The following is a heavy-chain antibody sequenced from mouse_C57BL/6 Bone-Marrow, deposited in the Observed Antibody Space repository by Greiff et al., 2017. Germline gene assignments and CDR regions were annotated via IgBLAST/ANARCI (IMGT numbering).Heavy chain of an antibody. V-gene: IGHV1-55*01. D-gene: IGHD1-1*02. J-gene: IGHJ4*01. CDR2: IYPGSGST. CDR3: ARGGIYYYYAMDY. CDR1: GYTFTSYW. Sequence: VQLQQPGAELVKPGASVKMSCKASGYTFTSYWITWVKQRPGQGLEWIGDIYPGSGSTNYNEKFKSKATLTVDTSSSTAYMQLSSLTSEDSAVYYCARGGIYYYYAMDYWGQGTSVTVSS.